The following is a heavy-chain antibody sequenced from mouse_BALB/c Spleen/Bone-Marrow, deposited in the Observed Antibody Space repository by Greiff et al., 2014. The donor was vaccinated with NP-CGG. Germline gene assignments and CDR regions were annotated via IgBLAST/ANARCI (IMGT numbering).Heavy chain of an antibody. Sequence: QVQLQQSGAELVRPGASVTLSCKASGYKFTDYEMHWVKQTPVHGLEWIGPIDPETGGTAYNQNFKGKATLTADRSSTTAYMELRSLTSEDSAVYYCTREGIYFGYDVPMDYWGQGTSVTVSS. D-gene: IGHD2-2*01. V-gene: IGHV1-15*01. CDR3: TREGIYFGYDVPMDY. CDR1: GYKFTDYE. J-gene: IGHJ4*01. CDR2: IDPETGGT.